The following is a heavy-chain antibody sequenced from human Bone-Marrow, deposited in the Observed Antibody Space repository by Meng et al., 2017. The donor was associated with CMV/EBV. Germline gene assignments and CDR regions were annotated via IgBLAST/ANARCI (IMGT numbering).Heavy chain of an antibody. CDR3: ARTQWLPIRQNYYRDYGMDV. CDR1: GFTFEHYG. Sequence: GGSLRLSCAASGFTFEHYGMTWVRRVPGKGLQWVSSINWDGGITEYAESVKGRFTISRDNAKNSLHLQMNSLRAEDTAFYYCARTQWLPIRQNYYRDYGMDVRGQGTTVTVSS. CDR2: INWDGGIT. D-gene: IGHD5-12*01. V-gene: IGHV3-20*04. J-gene: IGHJ6*02.